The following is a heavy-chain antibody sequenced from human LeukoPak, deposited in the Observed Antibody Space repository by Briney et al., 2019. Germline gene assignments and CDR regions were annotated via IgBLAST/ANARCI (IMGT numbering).Heavy chain of an antibody. CDR2: ISYDGSNK. Sequence: GRSLRLSCAASGFTFSSYGMHWVRQAPGKGLEWVAVISYDGSNKYYADSVKGRFTISRDNSKNTLYLQMNSLRAEDTAVYYCASEGSSDDSSGYYYDYWGQGTLVTVSS. CDR3: ASEGSSDDSSGYYYDY. D-gene: IGHD3-22*01. J-gene: IGHJ4*02. V-gene: IGHV3-30*03. CDR1: GFTFSSYG.